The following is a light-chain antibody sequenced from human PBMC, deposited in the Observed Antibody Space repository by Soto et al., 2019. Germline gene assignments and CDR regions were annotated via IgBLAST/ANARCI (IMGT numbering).Light chain of an antibody. CDR3: QQYNSYSFT. CDR1: QSISSW. Sequence: DIQMTQSPSTLSASVGDRVTITCRASQSISSWLAWYQQKPGKAPKLLIYDASSLESGVPSRFSGSGSGTVFPLTISILQPDDFATYYRQQYNSYSFTFGHGTKVDIK. V-gene: IGKV1-5*01. CDR2: DAS. J-gene: IGKJ3*01.